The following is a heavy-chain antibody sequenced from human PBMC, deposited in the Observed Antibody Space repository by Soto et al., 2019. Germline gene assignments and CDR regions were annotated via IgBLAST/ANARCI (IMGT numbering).Heavy chain of an antibody. J-gene: IGHJ6*03. CDR3: AREVYCSGVSCYPYYCYYMDV. V-gene: IGHV3-7*01. Sequence: EVQLVESGGGLVQPGGSLRLSCTASRFTLRSYWMSWVRQAPGKGLEWVANIKQDGSEKYYVDSVKGRFTISRDNAKNSLYLQMNSLRAEDTAVYYCAREVYCSGVSCYPYYCYYMDVCGKGTTVTVSS. D-gene: IGHD2-15*01. CDR1: RFTLRSYW. CDR2: IKQDGSEK.